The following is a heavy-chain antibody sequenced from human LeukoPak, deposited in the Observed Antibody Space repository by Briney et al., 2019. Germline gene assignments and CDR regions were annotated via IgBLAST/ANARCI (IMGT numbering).Heavy chain of an antibody. CDR2: IYYSGST. V-gene: IGHV4-59*01. D-gene: IGHD3-10*01. CDR3: ARGRSSMVRGYYYYYMDV. Sequence: SETLSLTCTVSGGSISSYYWSWIRQPPGKGLEWIGYIYYSGSTNYNPSLKSRVTISVDTSKNPFSLKLSSVTAADTAVYYCARGRSSMVRGYYYYYMDVWGKGTTVTISS. J-gene: IGHJ6*03. CDR1: GGSISSYY.